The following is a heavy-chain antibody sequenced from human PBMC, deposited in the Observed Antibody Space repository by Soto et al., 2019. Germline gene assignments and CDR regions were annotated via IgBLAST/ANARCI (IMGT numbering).Heavy chain of an antibody. D-gene: IGHD2-8*01. CDR3: AKVGGYCTNGVCPPYYYYGMDV. J-gene: IGHJ6*02. Sequence: GGSLRLSCAASGFPLSSYGMHWVRQAPGKGLEWVAVISYDGSNKYYADSVKGRFTISRDNSKNTLYLQMNSLRAEDTAVYYCAKVGGYCTNGVCPPYYYYGMDVWGQGTTVTVSS. V-gene: IGHV3-30*18. CDR2: ISYDGSNK. CDR1: GFPLSSYG.